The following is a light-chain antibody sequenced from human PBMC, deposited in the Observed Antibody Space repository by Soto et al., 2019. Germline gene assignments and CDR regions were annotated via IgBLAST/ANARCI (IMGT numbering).Light chain of an antibody. Sequence: DIQMTQSPSSLSASVGDRVTITCRASQSINTFLNWYQYKPGKAPKLLIYGASNLQSGVSPRFTGSGSGTDFTLTISSLQPEDFATYFCQQSDTTPRTFGPGSKVDIK. CDR3: QQSDTTPRT. CDR1: QSINTF. CDR2: GAS. J-gene: IGKJ3*01. V-gene: IGKV1-39*01.